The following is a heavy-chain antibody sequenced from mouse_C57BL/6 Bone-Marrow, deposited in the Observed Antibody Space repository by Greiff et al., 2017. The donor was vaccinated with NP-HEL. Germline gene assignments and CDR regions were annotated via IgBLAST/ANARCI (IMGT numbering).Heavy chain of an antibody. CDR2: ISDGGSYT. CDR1: GFTFSSYA. CDR3: ARDPYPGYAMDY. J-gene: IGHJ4*01. V-gene: IGHV5-4*01. Sequence: EVKLMESGGGLVKPGGSLKLSCAASGFTFSSYAMSWVRQTPGQRLEWVATISDGGSYTYYPDNVKGRFTISRDNAKNNLYLQMSHLKSEDTAMYYCARDPYPGYAMDYWGQAPSDTASS.